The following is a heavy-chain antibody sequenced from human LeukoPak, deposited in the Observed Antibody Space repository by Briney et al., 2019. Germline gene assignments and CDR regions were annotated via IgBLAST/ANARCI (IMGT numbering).Heavy chain of an antibody. CDR1: EFTVSRNY. D-gene: IGHD5-24*01. V-gene: IGHV3-53*01. J-gene: IGHJ4*02. CDR3: TRGQMNY. CDR2: IFSNGDT. Sequence: GGSLRDACTASEFTVSRNYMLWVRQAPGKGLEWVSLIFSNGDTHYADSVKGRFTISRDTSKNTVSLQMNSLRVEDTAMYYCTRGQMNYWGQGTVDSLSS.